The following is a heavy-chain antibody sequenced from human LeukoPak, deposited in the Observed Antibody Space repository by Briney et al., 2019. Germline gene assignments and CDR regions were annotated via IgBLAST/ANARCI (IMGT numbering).Heavy chain of an antibody. CDR2: INSDGSST. CDR1: GFTFSSYW. J-gene: IGHJ4*02. V-gene: IGHV3-74*01. Sequence: GGSLRLSCAASGFTFSSYWMHWVRQAPGKGLVWVSRINSDGSSTNNAGSVKGRFTISRDNSKNTLFLQMNSLRAEDTAVYYCAKDGGLWVSAHWGDSWGRGTLVTVSS. D-gene: IGHD7-27*01. CDR3: AKDGGLWVSAHWGDS.